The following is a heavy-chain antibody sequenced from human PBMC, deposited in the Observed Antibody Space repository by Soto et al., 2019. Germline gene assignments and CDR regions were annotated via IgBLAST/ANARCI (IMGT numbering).Heavy chain of an antibody. CDR1: GFTFSSYA. V-gene: IGHV3-23*01. J-gene: IGHJ4*02. CDR3: AKENGYSSSWFEFDY. Sequence: EVQLLESGGGLVQPGGSLRLSCAASGFTFSSYAMSWVRQAPGKGLEWVSAIIGSGGSTYYADSVKGRFTISRDNYKNTLYLQMNSLRAEDTAVYYCAKENGYSSSWFEFDYCGQGTLVTVSS. CDR2: IIGSGGST. D-gene: IGHD6-13*01.